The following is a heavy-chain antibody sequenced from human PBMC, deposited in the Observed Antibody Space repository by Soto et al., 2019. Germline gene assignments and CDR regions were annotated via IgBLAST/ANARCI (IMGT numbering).Heavy chain of an antibody. CDR2: ITDTGGST. Sequence: GGSLRLSCAASAFTFSTYAMRWVRQAPGKGLEWVSSITDTGGSTYYAASVKGRFTISRDNSKDTLYLHMNSLRAEDTATYYCAKKGPLPNDCAMDVWGQGTTVTVSS. V-gene: IGHV3-23*01. CDR3: AKKGPLPNDCAMDV. CDR1: AFTFSTYA. J-gene: IGHJ6*02. D-gene: IGHD2-2*01.